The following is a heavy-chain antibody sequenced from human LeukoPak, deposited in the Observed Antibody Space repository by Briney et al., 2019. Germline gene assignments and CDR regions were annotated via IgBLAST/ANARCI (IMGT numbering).Heavy chain of an antibody. J-gene: IGHJ3*02. D-gene: IGHD5-24*01. CDR3: ARHLQTFDVFDI. Sequence: PSETQSLTCTVSGGSISSYYWSWIRQPPGKGLEWIGYIFDSGSTNYNPSLKSRVTISVDTSKSQFSLRLSSVTAADTAVYYCARHLQTFDVFDIWGQGTMVTVSS. V-gene: IGHV4-59*08. CDR1: GGSISSYY. CDR2: IFDSGST.